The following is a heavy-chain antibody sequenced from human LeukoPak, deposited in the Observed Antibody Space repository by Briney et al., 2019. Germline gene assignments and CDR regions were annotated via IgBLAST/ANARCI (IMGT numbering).Heavy chain of an antibody. D-gene: IGHD4-23*01. CDR2: ISSSSSYT. J-gene: IGHJ4*02. CDR1: GFTFSDYY. Sequence: GGSLRLSCAASGFTFSDYYMSWIRQAPGKGLEWVSYISSSSSYTNYADSVKGRFTISRDNAKNSLYLQMNSLRAEDTAVYYCARDPPGGNPIVGFRYFDYWGQGSLVTVSS. V-gene: IGHV3-11*06. CDR3: ARDPPGGNPIVGFRYFDY.